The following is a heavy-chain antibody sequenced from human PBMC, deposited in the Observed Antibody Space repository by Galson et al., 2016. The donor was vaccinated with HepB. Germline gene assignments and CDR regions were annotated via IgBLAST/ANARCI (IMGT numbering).Heavy chain of an antibody. D-gene: IGHD3-22*01. V-gene: IGHV3-33*01. CDR2: IWYDGSNK. CDR3: ARDGGGSSGYYLDY. CDR1: GFTFSSYG. Sequence: SLRLSCAASGFTFSSYGMHWVRQAPGKRLEWVAVIWYDGSNKYYADSVKGRFTIFRDNSKNTLYLQMHSLRAEDTAVYYCARDGGGSSGYYLDYWGQGTPVTVSS. J-gene: IGHJ4*02.